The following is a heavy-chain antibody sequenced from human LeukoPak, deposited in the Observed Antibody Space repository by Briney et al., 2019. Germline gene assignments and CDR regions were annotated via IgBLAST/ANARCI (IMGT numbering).Heavy chain of an antibody. D-gene: IGHD3-22*01. Sequence: ASVKVSYKVSGYTLTELSMHWVRQAPGKGLEWMGGFDPEDGETIYAQKFQGRVTMTEDTSTDTAYMELSSLRSEDTAVYYCATAKYYYDSSGYGHYFDYWGQGTLVTVSS. CDR2: FDPEDGET. CDR3: ATAKYYYDSSGYGHYFDY. V-gene: IGHV1-24*01. CDR1: GYTLTELS. J-gene: IGHJ4*02.